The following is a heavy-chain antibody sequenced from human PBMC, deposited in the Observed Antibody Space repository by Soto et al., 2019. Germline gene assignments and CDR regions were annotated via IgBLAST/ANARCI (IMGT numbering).Heavy chain of an antibody. CDR2: TYYRSKWYN. D-gene: IGHD3-3*01. J-gene: IGHJ4*02. Sequence: SQTLSLTCAISGDSVSSNSAAWNWISQSPSRALEWLGRTYYRSKWYNDYAVSVKSRITINPDTSKNQFSLQLNSVTPEDTAVYYCARDSAEWLLFHYFDYWGQGTLVTVSS. CDR1: GDSVSSNSAA. V-gene: IGHV6-1*01. CDR3: ARDSAEWLLFHYFDY.